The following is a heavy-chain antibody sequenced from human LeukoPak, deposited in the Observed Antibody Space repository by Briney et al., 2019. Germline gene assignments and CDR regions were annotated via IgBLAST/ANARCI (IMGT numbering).Heavy chain of an antibody. J-gene: IGHJ4*02. CDR3: ARVSSSRRYFDY. D-gene: IGHD6-13*01. Sequence: KPSETLSLTCAVYGGSFSGYYWSWIRQPPGKGLEWIGEINHSGSTNYNPSLKSRVTISVDTSKNQFSLKLSSVTAADTAVYYCARVSSSRRYFDYWGQGTLVTVSS. CDR1: GGSFSGYY. V-gene: IGHV4-34*01. CDR2: INHSGST.